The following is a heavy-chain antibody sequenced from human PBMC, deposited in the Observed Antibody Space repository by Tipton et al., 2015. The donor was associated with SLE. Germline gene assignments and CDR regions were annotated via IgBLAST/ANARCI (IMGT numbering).Heavy chain of an antibody. J-gene: IGHJ5*02. CDR2: ISSAGST. D-gene: IGHD1-26*01. CDR3: ARRVLLSGFDP. V-gene: IGHV4-39*07. Sequence: TLSLTCSVSGGSITSHSHYWVWSRQPPGTGLEWIGRISSAGSTYYNPSLKSRSTISVDTSKNQFSLNLTTVTAAATAVYYCARRVLLSGFDPWGQGMLVTVSS. CDR1: GGSITSHSHY.